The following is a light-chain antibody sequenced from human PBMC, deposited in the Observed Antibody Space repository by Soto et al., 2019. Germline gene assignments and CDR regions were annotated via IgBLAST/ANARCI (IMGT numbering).Light chain of an antibody. CDR2: GIS. J-gene: IGKJ2*01. CDR3: QQYNNWPHT. CDR1: RRFANN. Sequence: VVMTQSPTTLSVSPGERATLSCRASRRFANNLAWYRQKPGQAPSLLIYGISTRATGLPARFSGSGSGTEFTLTISSLQSEDFALYYCQQYNNWPHTFGQGTKLEIK. V-gene: IGKV3-15*01.